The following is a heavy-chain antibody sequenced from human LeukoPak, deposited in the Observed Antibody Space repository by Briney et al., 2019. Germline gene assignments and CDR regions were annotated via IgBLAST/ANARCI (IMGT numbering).Heavy chain of an antibody. CDR2: FDPEDGET. J-gene: IGHJ3*02. D-gene: IGHD2-2*01. CDR1: GYTLTELS. Sequence: ASVKVSCKVSGYTLTELSMHWVRQAPGKGLEWMGGFDPEDGETIYAQKFQGRVTMTEDTSTDTAYMELSSLRSEDTAVYYCATIPPYCSSTSCHRGGGAFDIWGQGTMVTVSS. V-gene: IGHV1-24*01. CDR3: ATIPPYCSSTSCHRGGGAFDI.